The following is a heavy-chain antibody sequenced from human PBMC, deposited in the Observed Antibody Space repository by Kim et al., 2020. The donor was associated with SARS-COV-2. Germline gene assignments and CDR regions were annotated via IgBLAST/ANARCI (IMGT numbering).Heavy chain of an antibody. J-gene: IGHJ4*02. CDR3: ARDRSMTTVTTNY. Sequence: YADSVKGRFTISRDNSKNTLYLQMNSLRAEDTAVYYCARDRSMTTVTTNYWGQGTLVTVSS. V-gene: IGHV3-33*01. D-gene: IGHD4-17*01.